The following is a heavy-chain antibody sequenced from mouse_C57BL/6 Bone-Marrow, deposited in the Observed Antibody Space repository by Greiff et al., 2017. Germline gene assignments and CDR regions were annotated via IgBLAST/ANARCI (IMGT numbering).Heavy chain of an antibody. J-gene: IGHJ1*03. CDR1: GFTFSDYY. V-gene: IGHV5-12*01. CDR3: SRQLRWYFDV. Sequence: EVQGVESGGGLVQPGGSLKLSCAASGFTFSDYYMYWVRQTPEKRLEWVAYISNGGGSTYYPDTVKGRFTISRDNATNTLYLQMSRLKAEDTAMYYCSRQLRWYFDVWGTGTTVTVSS. CDR2: ISNGGGST.